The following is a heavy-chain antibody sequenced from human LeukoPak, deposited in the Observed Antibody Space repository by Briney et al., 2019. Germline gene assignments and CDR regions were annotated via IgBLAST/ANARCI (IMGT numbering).Heavy chain of an antibody. D-gene: IGHD6-19*01. CDR1: GGSISSFY. V-gene: IGHV4-59*01. Sequence: PSETLSLTCTVSGGSISSFYWNWVRQPPGKGLEWIGYIYYNSDTNYNPSLKSRVTISLDKSKNQFSLRLTSVTAADTAMYYCARSTSGWYDGRSLGYWGQGTLVTVSS. CDR2: IYYNSDT. CDR3: ARSTSGWYDGRSLGY. J-gene: IGHJ4*02.